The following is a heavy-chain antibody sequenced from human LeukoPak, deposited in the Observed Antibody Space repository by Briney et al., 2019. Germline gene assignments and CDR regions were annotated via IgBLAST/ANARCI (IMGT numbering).Heavy chain of an antibody. CDR2: VYHNGSA. V-gene: IGHV4-38-2*01. CDR1: GYLISTDYY. Sequence: PSKTLSLTCDVSGYLISTDYYGGWIRKPPGKGMEWIGAVYHNGSAYYNPSLKSRVTNSVDTSKNQLSLQLTSVTAAGTAVYYCARGGVVVAVYFHFWGQGTLVPVSS. CDR3: ARGGVVVAVYFHF. J-gene: IGHJ4*02. D-gene: IGHD2-15*01.